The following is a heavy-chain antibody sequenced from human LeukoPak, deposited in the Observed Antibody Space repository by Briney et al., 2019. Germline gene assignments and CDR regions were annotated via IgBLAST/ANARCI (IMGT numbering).Heavy chain of an antibody. CDR1: GGSVSSGSYY. CDR3: ARERGDYDILTGSKYYYYYYGMDV. J-gene: IGHJ6*02. V-gene: IGHV4-61*01. CDR2: IYYSGST. Sequence: PSETLSLTCTVSGGSVSSGSYYWSWIRQPPGKGLEWIGYIYYSGSTNYNPSLKSRVTISVDTSKNQFSLKLSSVTAADTAVYYCARERGDYDILTGSKYYYYYYGMDVWGQGTTVTVSS. D-gene: IGHD3-9*01.